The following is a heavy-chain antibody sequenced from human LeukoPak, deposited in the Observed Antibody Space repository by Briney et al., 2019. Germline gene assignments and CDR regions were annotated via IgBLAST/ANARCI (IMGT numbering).Heavy chain of an antibody. V-gene: IGHV3-64*01. Sequence: PGGSLRLSCAASGFTFGSYAMHWVRQAPGKGLEYVSAISSSGGSTYYANSVKGRFTISRDNSKNTLYLQMGSLRAEDMAVYYCARDGGIAAAGTFDYWGQGTLVTVSS. J-gene: IGHJ4*02. CDR2: ISSSGGST. D-gene: IGHD6-13*01. CDR1: GFTFGSYA. CDR3: ARDGGIAAAGTFDY.